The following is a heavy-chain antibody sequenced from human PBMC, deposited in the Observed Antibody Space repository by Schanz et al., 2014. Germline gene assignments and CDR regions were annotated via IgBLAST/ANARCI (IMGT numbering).Heavy chain of an antibody. CDR1: GGTFSSFA. V-gene: IGHV1-69*04. D-gene: IGHD3-22*01. J-gene: IGHJ4*02. CDR3: ARAGQDYSDSSGYATYYFGN. CDR2: IIPILDIT. Sequence: QVQLVQSGAEVKKPGSSVKVSCKASGGTFSSFAIFWVRQAPGQGLEWMGTIIPILDITNYAQKFQGRVTITAAKSTSTAYMERSNLRAEDTAVYYCARAGQDYSDSSGYATYYFGNWGQGTLVTVSS.